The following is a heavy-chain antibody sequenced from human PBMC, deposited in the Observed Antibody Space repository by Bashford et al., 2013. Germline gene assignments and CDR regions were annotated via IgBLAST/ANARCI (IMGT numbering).Heavy chain of an antibody. CDR3: ARDIVVVPADYYYGMDV. J-gene: IGHJ6*02. D-gene: IGHD2-2*01. CDR2: INPNPNSGAT. Sequence: WVRQAPGQGLEWMGWINPNPNSGATKYAEMFQGRVTMTRDTSISTAYMELSSLRSDDTAVYYCARDIVVVPADYYYGMDVWGQGTTVTVSS. V-gene: IGHV1-2*02.